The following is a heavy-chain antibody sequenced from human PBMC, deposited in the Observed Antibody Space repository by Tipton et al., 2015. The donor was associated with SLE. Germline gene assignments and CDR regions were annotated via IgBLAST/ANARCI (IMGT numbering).Heavy chain of an antibody. CDR2: ISYSGST. CDR1: GASLTTTSYY. CDR3: ARDAND. V-gene: IGHV4-39*07. J-gene: IGHJ4*02. Sequence: GLVKPSETLSLTCTVSGASLTTTSYYWGWVRQPPGKGLEWTGYISYSGSTYYNPSLASRVTISVDMSNNQFSLKLSSVTAADTAVYYCARDANDWGQGTLVTVSS.